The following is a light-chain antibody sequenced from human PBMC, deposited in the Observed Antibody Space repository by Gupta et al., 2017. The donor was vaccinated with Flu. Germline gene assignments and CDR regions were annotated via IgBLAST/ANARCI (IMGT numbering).Light chain of an antibody. Sequence: SYVLTQPPAVSVAPGQTARVSCGGNDVGTKRVHWYQQRPGQAPVLVVYDNYDRPSGIPERFSGAKSGNTATLTIRRVDAGDEADYYCQVWDNSSDHWVFGGGTKLTVL. CDR2: DNY. CDR1: DVGTKR. CDR3: QVWDNSSDHWV. V-gene: IGLV3-21*02. J-gene: IGLJ3*02.